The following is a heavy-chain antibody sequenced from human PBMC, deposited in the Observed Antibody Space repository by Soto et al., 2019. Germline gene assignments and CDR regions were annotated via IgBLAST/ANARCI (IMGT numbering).Heavy chain of an antibody. CDR1: GYTFTTYP. J-gene: IGHJ4*02. D-gene: IGHD6-25*01. CDR2: ISPDNGNT. CDR3: AREAAAAGDF. V-gene: IGHV1-3*01. Sequence: GASVKVSCKASGYTFTTYPMHWVRQAPGQGLEWMGWISPDNGNTKYSQKFQGRVTIASDTSASTAYMELSSLTSEDTAVYYRAREAAAAGDFWGQGTLVTVSS.